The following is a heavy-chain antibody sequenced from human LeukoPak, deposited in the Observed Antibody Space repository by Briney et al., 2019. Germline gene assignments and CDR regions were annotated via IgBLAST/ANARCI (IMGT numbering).Heavy chain of an antibody. Sequence: GASVKVSCKVSGYTLTELSMHWVRQAPGKGLEWMGGFDPEDGETIYAQKFQGRVTMTEDTSTDTAYMELSSLRSEDTAVYYCATEYSGSYYAPNWFDPWGQGTLVTVSS. D-gene: IGHD1-26*01. J-gene: IGHJ5*02. CDR1: GYTLTELS. V-gene: IGHV1-24*01. CDR3: ATEYSGSYYAPNWFDP. CDR2: FDPEDGET.